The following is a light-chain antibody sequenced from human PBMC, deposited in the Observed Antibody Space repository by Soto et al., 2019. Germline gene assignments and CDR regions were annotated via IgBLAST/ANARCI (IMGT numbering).Light chain of an antibody. CDR3: QQYGSSPGT. CDR1: QTVTSNY. J-gene: IGKJ1*01. V-gene: IGKV3-20*01. Sequence: EIVLTQSPGTLSSSPGERATLSCRASQTVTSNYLAWYQQKPGQAPRLLFFGASIRATGLPDRFSGGGSGTDFTLTISRLEPEDFAVYYCQQYGSSPGTFAQGTKVEVK. CDR2: GAS.